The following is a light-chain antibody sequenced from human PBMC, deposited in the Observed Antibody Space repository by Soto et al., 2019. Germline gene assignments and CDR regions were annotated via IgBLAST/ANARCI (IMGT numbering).Light chain of an antibody. Sequence: DIQMTQSPSTLSASVGDRVILTCRASQSIGSWLAWYQQKAGNGPKLLIYKASSLKSGVPSSFSGSGSGTEFTLTISSLQPDEFATYYSQQYNNDSPWTFGQGTKVEVK. J-gene: IGKJ1*01. CDR3: QQYNNDSPWT. V-gene: IGKV1-5*03. CDR1: QSIGSW. CDR2: KAS.